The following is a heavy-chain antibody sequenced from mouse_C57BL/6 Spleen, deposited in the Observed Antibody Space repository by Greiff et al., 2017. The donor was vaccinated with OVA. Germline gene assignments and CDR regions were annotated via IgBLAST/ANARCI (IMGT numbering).Heavy chain of an antibody. J-gene: IGHJ1*03. D-gene: IGHD2-1*01. V-gene: IGHV1-26*01. Sequence: VQLQQSGPELVKPGASVKISCKASGYTFTDYYMNWVKQSHGKSLEWIGDINPNNGGTSYNQKFKGKATLTVDKSSSTAYMELRSLTSEDSAVYCCARLGGNYDWYFDVWGTGTTVTVSS. CDR1: GYTFTDYY. CDR2: INPNNGGT. CDR3: ARLGGNYDWYFDV.